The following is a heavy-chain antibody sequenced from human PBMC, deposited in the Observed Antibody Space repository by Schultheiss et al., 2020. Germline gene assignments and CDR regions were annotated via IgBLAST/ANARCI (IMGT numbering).Heavy chain of an antibody. V-gene: IGHV3-23*01. CDR1: GFTFSSYA. J-gene: IGHJ6*02. CDR3: AKEKNYYYKYGMDV. Sequence: GESLKISCAASGFTFSSYAMSWVRQAPGKGLEWISGISGSGGSTYYADSVKGRFTISRDNSKNTLYLEMNSLRAEDTAVYYCAKEKNYYYKYGMDVWGQGTTVTVSS. CDR2: ISGSGGST.